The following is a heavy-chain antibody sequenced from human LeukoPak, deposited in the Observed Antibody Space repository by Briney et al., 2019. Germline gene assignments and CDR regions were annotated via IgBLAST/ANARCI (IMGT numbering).Heavy chain of an antibody. CDR1: GFTVSSNY. CDR2: IYSGGST. V-gene: IGHV3-53*04. J-gene: IGHJ4*02. Sequence: GGSLRLSCAASGFTVSSNYMSWVRRAPGKGLEWVSVIYSGGSTYYADSVKGRFTIPRHNSKNTLYLQMNSLRAEDTAVYYCARGLGYCSGGSCLTFDYWGQGTLVTVSS. D-gene: IGHD2-15*01. CDR3: ARGLGYCSGGSCLTFDY.